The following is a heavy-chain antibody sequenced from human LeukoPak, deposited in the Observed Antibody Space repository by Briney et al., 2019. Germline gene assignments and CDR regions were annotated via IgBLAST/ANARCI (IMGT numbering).Heavy chain of an antibody. J-gene: IGHJ3*02. CDR1: GCSISSYY. CDR2: IYYSGST. CDR3: ARDNGPTDAFDI. Sequence: SETLSLTCTVSGCSISSYYWSWIRQPPGKGLEWIGYIYYSGSTIYNPSLKSRVTISVDTSKNQFSLKLSSVTAADTAVYYCARDNGPTDAFDIWGQGTMVTVSS. D-gene: IGHD3-16*02. V-gene: IGHV4-59*01.